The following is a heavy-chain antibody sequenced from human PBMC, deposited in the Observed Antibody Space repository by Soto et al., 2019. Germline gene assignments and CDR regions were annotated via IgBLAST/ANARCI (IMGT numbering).Heavy chain of an antibody. CDR3: ARDYGYSYGSVDP. D-gene: IGHD5-18*01. V-gene: IGHV3-33*01. CDR2: IWYDGSNK. Sequence: GGSLRLSCAASGFTFSSYGMHWVRQAPGKGLEWVAVIWYDGSNKYYADSVKGRFTISRDNSKNTLYLQMNSLRAEDTAVYYCARDYGYSYGSVDPWGQGTLVTVSS. J-gene: IGHJ5*02. CDR1: GFTFSSYG.